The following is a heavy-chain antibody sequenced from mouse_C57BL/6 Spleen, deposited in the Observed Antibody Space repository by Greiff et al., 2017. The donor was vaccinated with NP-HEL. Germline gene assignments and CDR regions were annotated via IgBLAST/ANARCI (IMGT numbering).Heavy chain of an antibody. CDR2: INPNNGGT. Sequence: EVQLQQSGPELVKPGASVKISCKASGYTFTDYYMNWVKQSHGKSLEWIGDINPNNGGTSYNQKFKGKATLTVDKSSRTAYMELRSLTSEDSAVYYCARGYYDYDEWFAYWGQGTLVTVSA. V-gene: IGHV1-26*01. CDR1: GYTFTDYY. CDR3: ARGYYDYDEWFAY. D-gene: IGHD2-4*01. J-gene: IGHJ3*01.